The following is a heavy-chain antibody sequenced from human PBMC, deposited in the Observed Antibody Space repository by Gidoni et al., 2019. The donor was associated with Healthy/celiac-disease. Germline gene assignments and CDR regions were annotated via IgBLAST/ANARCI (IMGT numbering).Heavy chain of an antibody. J-gene: IGHJ5*02. CDR2: INHSGST. V-gene: IGHV4-34*01. CDR3: ARGRPPVVARWFDP. D-gene: IGHD2-15*01. CDR1: GGSFSGYY. Sequence: QVQLQQWGAGLLKPSETLSLTCAVYGGSFSGYYWSWIRQPPGKGLEWIGEINHSGSTNYNPSLKSRVTISVDTSKNQFSLKLSSVTAADTAVYYCARGRPPVVARWFDPWGQGTLVTVSS.